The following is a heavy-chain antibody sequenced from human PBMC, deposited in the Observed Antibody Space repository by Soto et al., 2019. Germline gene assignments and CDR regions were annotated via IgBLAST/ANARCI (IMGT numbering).Heavy chain of an antibody. V-gene: IGHV4-34*01. D-gene: IGHD1-26*01. CDR2: INHSGNT. CDR1: GVPFSGYY. CDR3: ANLIVFHSSYYHDE. Sequence: PSEPLSLTCAVYGVPFSGYYWSWVRQSPGKGLEWIGEINHSGNTNYNPSLKSRVTMLVDTSKNQFSLSLSSVTAADTAVYHCANLIVFHSSYYHDEWGHGNLVTVS. J-gene: IGHJ4*01.